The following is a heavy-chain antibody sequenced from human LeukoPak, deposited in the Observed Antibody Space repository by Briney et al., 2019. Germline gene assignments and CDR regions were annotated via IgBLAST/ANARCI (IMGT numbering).Heavy chain of an antibody. CDR2: IYNDGSST. CDR1: GLTFGNYW. CDR3: ARDGRSSGCFDN. Sequence: QPGGPLNSSCEASGLTFGNYWRHGAGQAPGKGWVWVSRIYNDGSSTSYADSVKGRFTISRDNAKNSLYLQMNSLRAEDTAVYYCARDGRSSGCFDNWGQGTLVTVSS. J-gene: IGHJ4*02. V-gene: IGHV3-74*01. D-gene: IGHD6-25*01.